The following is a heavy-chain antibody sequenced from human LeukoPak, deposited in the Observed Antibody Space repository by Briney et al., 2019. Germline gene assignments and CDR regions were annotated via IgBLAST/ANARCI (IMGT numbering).Heavy chain of an antibody. CDR1: AFTFSIYD. J-gene: IGHJ4*02. D-gene: IGHD3-9*01. CDR2: ISREGSIK. V-gene: IGHV3-30-3*01. CDR3: ARHFTTGSIDH. Sequence: AGGSLRLSCAASAFTFSIYDMHWVRQPPGKGLEWLAVISREGSIKYHADSVRGRFTISRDNSHNTLYLQMNSLRVEDTAVYYCARHFTTGSIDHWGQGNLVTVSS.